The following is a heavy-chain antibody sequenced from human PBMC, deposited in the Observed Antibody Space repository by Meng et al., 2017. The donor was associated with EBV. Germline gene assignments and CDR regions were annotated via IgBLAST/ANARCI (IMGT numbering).Heavy chain of an antibody. CDR3: ARETSGYDFNWFDP. V-gene: IGHV1-18*01. Sequence: QVQRGQVVAEVKKPGASVKVSCKASGYTFTSYGISWVRQAPGQGLEWMGWISAYNGNTNYAQKLQGRVTMTTDTSTSTAYMELRSLRSDDTAVYYCARETSGYDFNWFDPWGQGTLVTVSS. J-gene: IGHJ5*02. CDR2: ISAYNGNT. D-gene: IGHD5-12*01. CDR1: GYTFTSYG.